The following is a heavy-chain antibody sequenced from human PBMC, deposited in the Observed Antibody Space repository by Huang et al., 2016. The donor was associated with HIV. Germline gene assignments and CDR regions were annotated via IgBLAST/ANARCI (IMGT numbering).Heavy chain of an antibody. CDR3: AREGQNWLGKPFGALAF. V-gene: IGHV1-69*10. Sequence: QAQLVQSGAAVMKPGSSVRVSCKASGVSFSDYAFSWVRRAPGQGLDWMGGIIPRFGLTNDAPRLQGRVTISADKSSNTGYLELTSLRSGDTAVYYCAREGQNWLGKPFGALAFWGQGTEVIVSS. J-gene: IGHJ4*03. CDR2: IIPRFGLT. CDR1: GVSFSDYA. D-gene: IGHD3-16*01.